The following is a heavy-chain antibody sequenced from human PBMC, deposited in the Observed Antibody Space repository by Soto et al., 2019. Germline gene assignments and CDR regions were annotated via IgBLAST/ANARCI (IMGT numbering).Heavy chain of an antibody. Sequence: QVQLQESGPGLVKPSQTLSLTCTVSGGSISNVGYFWSWLRQPPGKGLEWIGFIYHTGTTYCNSSLRSRVSISIDTSKSQFSLKLNSVTAADTAVYYCARVMAAMQNWLDPWGQGTLVTVSP. CDR2: IYHTGTT. CDR3: ARVMAAMQNWLDP. V-gene: IGHV4-30-4*01. CDR1: GGSISNVGYF. D-gene: IGHD2-2*01. J-gene: IGHJ5*02.